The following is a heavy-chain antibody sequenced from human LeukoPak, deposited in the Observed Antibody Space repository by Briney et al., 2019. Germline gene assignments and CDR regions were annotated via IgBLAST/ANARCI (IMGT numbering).Heavy chain of an antibody. CDR3: AREAESVDILTGYYVGGFDY. V-gene: IGHV3-48*03. J-gene: IGHJ4*02. D-gene: IGHD3-9*01. Sequence: PGGSLRLSCAASGFTFSSYEMNWVRQAPGKGLEWVSYISTTGSSIYYADSVKGRFTISRDNVKNLLYLQMNSLRAEDTAVYYCAREAESVDILTGYYVGGFDYWGQGTLVTVSS. CDR2: ISTTGSSI. CDR1: GFTFSSYE.